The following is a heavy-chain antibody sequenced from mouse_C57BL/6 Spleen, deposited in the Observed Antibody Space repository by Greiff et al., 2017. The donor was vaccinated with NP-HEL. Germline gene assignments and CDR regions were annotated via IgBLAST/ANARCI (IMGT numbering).Heavy chain of an antibody. CDR1: GYTFTSYG. V-gene: IGHV1-81*01. J-gene: IGHJ3*01. CDR3: ASRRDDYDQAWFAY. Sequence: QVQLQQSGAELARPGASVKLSCKASGYTFTSYGISWVKQRTGQGLEWIGEIYPRSGNTYYNEKFKGKATLTADKSSSTAYMELRSLTSEDSAVYFCASRRDDYDQAWFAYWGQGTLVTVSA. CDR2: IYPRSGNT. D-gene: IGHD2-4*01.